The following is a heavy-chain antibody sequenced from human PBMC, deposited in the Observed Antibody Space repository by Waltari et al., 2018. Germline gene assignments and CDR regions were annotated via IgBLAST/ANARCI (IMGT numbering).Heavy chain of an antibody. V-gene: IGHV4-39*07. CDR2: ICHTGST. CDR1: GGLIASTNFY. CDR3: ARASRCGNDSCVLSSNWFDP. D-gene: IGHD2-21*02. J-gene: IGHJ5*02. Sequence: QVQLRESGPALVTPSETLSLTGFVSGGLIASTNFYLGWLRHPPGKALEWIGSICHTGSTYYKPSFRSRVSISLDKSKNQFSLQMTSVTAADTAVYYCARASRCGNDSCVLSSNWFDPWGQGTLVTVSS.